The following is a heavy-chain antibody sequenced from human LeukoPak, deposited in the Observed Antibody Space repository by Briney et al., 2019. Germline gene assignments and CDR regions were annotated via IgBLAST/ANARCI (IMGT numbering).Heavy chain of an antibody. D-gene: IGHD6-19*01. CDR3: AKDLHRKQWLVLFDY. CDR2: IGTAGDT. V-gene: IGHV3-13*01. Sequence: GGSLRLSCAASGFTFSSYDMHWVRQATGKGLEWVSAIGTAGDTYYPGSVKGRFTISRDNSKNALYLQMNSLRAEDTAVYYCAKDLHRKQWLVLFDYWGQGTLVTVSS. J-gene: IGHJ4*02. CDR1: GFTFSSYD.